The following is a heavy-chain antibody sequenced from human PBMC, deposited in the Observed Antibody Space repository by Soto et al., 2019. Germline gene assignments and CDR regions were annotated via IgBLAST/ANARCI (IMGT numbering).Heavy chain of an antibody. CDR2: ISAYNGNT. CDR1: GYTFTSYG. V-gene: IGHV1-18*01. D-gene: IGHD5-18*01. Sequence: QVQLVQSGAEVKKPGASVKVSCKASGYTFTSYGISWVRQAPGQGLEWMGWISAYNGNTNYAQKLQGRVTMTTDTSTSTAYVELRSLRSGDTAVYYCARVRWRGYSYGQPVDWFDPWGQGTLVTVSS. J-gene: IGHJ5*02. CDR3: ARVRWRGYSYGQPVDWFDP.